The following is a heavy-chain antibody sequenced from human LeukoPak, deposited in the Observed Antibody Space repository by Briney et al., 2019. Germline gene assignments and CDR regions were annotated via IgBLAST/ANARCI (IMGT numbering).Heavy chain of an antibody. V-gene: IGHV1-46*01. J-gene: IGHJ5*02. D-gene: IGHD3-16*01. CDR3: AREADVGWFDP. CDR1: GHTFSIYN. Sequence: ASVKVSCKASGHTFSIYNMHWVRQAPGQGLEWMGIINPSGGTSYAQKIQGGVTMTRDTSTTTVYMELSSLRSEDTAVYYCAREADVGWFDPWGQGTLVTVSS. CDR2: INPSGGT.